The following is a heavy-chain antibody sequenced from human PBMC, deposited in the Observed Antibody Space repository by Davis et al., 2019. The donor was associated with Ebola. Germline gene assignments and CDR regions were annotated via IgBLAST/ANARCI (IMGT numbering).Heavy chain of an antibody. V-gene: IGHV6-1*01. CDR1: GDSVSGNIPA. CDR3: ARGWLRTSFDY. D-gene: IGHD6-19*01. J-gene: IGHJ4*02. CDR2: TYYNSKWYS. Sequence: HSQTLSLTRAISGDSVSGNIPAWNWIRQSPSRGLERLGRTYYNSKWYSDYAVSVKSRISINPDTSKNQFSLQLKSVTPDDTAVYYCARGWLRTSFDYWGQGTLVTVSS.